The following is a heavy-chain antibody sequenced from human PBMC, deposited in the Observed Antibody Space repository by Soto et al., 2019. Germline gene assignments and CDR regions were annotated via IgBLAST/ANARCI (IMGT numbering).Heavy chain of an antibody. CDR2: IYYSGST. CDR1: GGSISSGGYY. Sequence: SETLSLTCTVSGGSISSGGYYWSWIRQHPGKGLEWIGYIYYSGSTYYNPSLKSRVTISVDTSKNQFSLKLSSVTAADTAVYYCARETYYDILTGPPRFDPWGQGTLVTVSS. D-gene: IGHD3-9*01. V-gene: IGHV4-31*03. CDR3: ARETYYDILTGPPRFDP. J-gene: IGHJ5*02.